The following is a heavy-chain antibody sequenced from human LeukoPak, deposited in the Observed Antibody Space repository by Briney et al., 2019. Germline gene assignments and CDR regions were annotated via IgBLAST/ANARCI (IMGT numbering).Heavy chain of an antibody. D-gene: IGHD6-19*01. CDR3: AKDLSARRRAVAGTGFDY. CDR1: GFTFNNYA. J-gene: IGHJ4*02. V-gene: IGHV3-23*01. Sequence: GGSLRLSCAASGFTFNNYAMSWFRQTPGKGLEWVSAISGSGGSTYYADSVKGRFTISRDNSKNTLYLQMNSLRAEDTAVYYCAKDLSARRRAVAGTGFDYWGQGTLVTVSS. CDR2: ISGSGGST.